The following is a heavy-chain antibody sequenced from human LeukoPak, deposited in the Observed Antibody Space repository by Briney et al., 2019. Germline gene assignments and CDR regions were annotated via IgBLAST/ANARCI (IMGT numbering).Heavy chain of an antibody. CDR2: FSGSGGDA. Sequence: QAGGSLRLSCAASGFTFSSYAMSWVRQAPGKGLEWVSAFSGSGGDAYYADSVKGRFTISRDNSKNTLYLQMNSLRAEDTAVYYCAKSGYNRFDYWGQGTLVTVSS. CDR1: GFTFSSYA. J-gene: IGHJ4*02. CDR3: AKSGYNRFDY. D-gene: IGHD5-24*01. V-gene: IGHV3-23*01.